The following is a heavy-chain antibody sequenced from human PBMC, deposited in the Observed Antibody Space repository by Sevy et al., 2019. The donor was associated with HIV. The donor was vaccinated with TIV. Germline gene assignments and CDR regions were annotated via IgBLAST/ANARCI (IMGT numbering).Heavy chain of an antibody. Sequence: SETLSPTCAVYGGSFSGYYWSWIRQPPGKGLEWIGEINHSGSTNYNPSLKSRVTISVDTSKNQFSLKLSAVTAAYTAVYYCAPRHEGQWLARYYYYGMDVWGQGTTVTVSS. CDR3: APRHEGQWLARYYYYGMDV. CDR2: INHSGST. V-gene: IGHV4-34*01. CDR1: GGSFSGYY. D-gene: IGHD6-19*01. J-gene: IGHJ6*02.